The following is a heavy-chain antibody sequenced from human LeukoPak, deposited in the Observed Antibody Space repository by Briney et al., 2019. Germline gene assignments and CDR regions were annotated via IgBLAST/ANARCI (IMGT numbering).Heavy chain of an antibody. Sequence: GASVNVSCKGSGGTFSSYAISWVRQAPGQGLEWMGRIIPVLGIANYAQKFQGRVTITADKPTSTAYMELSSLRSEDTAVYYCARDTRWELPEYFQHWGQGTLVTVSS. V-gene: IGHV1-69*04. CDR2: IIPVLGIA. D-gene: IGHD1-26*01. CDR1: GGTFSSYA. CDR3: ARDTRWELPEYFQH. J-gene: IGHJ1*01.